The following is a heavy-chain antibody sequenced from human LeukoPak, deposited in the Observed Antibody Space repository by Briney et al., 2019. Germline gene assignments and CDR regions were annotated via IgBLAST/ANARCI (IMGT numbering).Heavy chain of an antibody. CDR2: ISYDGSNK. Sequence: GRSLRLSCAASGFTFSSYAMNWVRQAPGKGLEWVALISYDGSNKNYADSVKGRFTISRDNSKNTLYLQMNSLRAEDTAVYYCARGGGPDYFDYWGQGTLVTVSS. V-gene: IGHV3-30-3*01. CDR1: GFTFSSYA. D-gene: IGHD2-15*01. J-gene: IGHJ4*02. CDR3: ARGGGPDYFDY.